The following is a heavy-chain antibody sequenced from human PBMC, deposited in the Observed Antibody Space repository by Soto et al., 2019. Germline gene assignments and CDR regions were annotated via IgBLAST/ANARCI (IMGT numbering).Heavy chain of an antibody. J-gene: IGHJ3*02. CDR1: GGSFSGYY. CDR3: ARGLGAFDI. V-gene: IGHV4-34*01. CDR2: INHSGST. D-gene: IGHD7-27*01. Sequence: SETLSLTCAVYGGSFSGYYWSWIRQPPGKGLEWIGEINHSGSTNYNPSLKSRVTISVDTAKNQFSLKLSSVTAADTAVYYCARGLGAFDIWGQGTMVTVSS.